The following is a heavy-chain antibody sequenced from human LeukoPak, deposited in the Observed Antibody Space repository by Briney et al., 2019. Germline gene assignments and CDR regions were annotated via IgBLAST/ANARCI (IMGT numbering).Heavy chain of an antibody. CDR2: IWYDGSNK. D-gene: IGHD5-24*01. CDR1: GFTFSSYG. Sequence: GGSLRLSCAASGFTFSSYGMHWVRQAPGKGLEWVAVIWYDGSNKYYADSVKGRFTISRDDSKNMVYLQMNSLRAEDTAVYYCAKNWLQHYLNNGGQGTLVTVSS. J-gene: IGHJ4*02. V-gene: IGHV3-33*06. CDR3: AKNWLQHYLNN.